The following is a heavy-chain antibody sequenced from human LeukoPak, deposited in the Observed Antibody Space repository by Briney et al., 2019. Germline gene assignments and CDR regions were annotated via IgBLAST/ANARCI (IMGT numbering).Heavy chain of an antibody. Sequence: GASVKVSCKTSGYTFTSYDINWVRQATGQGLEWMGWMNPDSGNTGYAQKFQGRVTMTSDTSISTAYMELSSLRSEDTAVYYCARDPYSGRYGDYYYYYMDVWGKGTTVTISS. CDR1: GYTFTSYD. CDR2: MNPDSGNT. V-gene: IGHV1-8*01. J-gene: IGHJ6*03. D-gene: IGHD1-26*01. CDR3: ARDPYSGRYGDYYYYYMDV.